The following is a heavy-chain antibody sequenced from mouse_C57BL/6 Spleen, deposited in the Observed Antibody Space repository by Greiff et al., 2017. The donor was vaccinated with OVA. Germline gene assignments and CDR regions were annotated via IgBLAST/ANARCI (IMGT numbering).Heavy chain of an antibody. J-gene: IGHJ2*01. CDR1: GYTFTEYT. V-gene: IGHV1-62-2*01. CDR2: FYPGSGSI. D-gene: IGHD2-14*01. Sequence: VKLLESGAELVKPGASVKLSCKASGYTFTEYTIHWVKQRSGQGIEGIGWFYPGSGSIKYNEKFKDKATLTADKSSSTVYMELSRLTSEDSAVYFCARHEGYDDGGAYFDYWGQGTTLTVSS. CDR3: ARHEGYDDGGAYFDY.